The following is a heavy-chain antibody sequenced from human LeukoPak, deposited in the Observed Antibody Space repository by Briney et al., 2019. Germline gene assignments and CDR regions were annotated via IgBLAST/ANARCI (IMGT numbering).Heavy chain of an antibody. CDR2: ISWNSGNI. Sequence: GGSLRLSCAASGFTFDDYAMHWVRQAPGKGLEWVSGISWNSGNIGYADSVKGRFTISGDNAKNSLYLQMNSLRAEDTALYYCAKDLAVASHGLDVWGQGTTVTVSS. CDR3: AKDLAVASHGLDV. V-gene: IGHV3-9*01. J-gene: IGHJ6*02. CDR1: GFTFDDYA. D-gene: IGHD6-6*01.